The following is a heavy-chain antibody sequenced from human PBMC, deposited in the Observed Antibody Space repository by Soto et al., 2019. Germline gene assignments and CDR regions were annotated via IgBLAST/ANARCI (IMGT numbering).Heavy chain of an antibody. Sequence: QSGGSLRLSCAASGFTFGSYAMSWVRQAPGKGLEWVSSMNGGGSTYYAESVQGRFTISRDNSKNTLYLQMNSLRVEDTAVYYCAKKSEIAVPRYYFDLWGQGTLVTVSS. CDR1: GFTFGSYA. D-gene: IGHD2-21*01. CDR3: AKKSEIAVPRYYFDL. V-gene: IGHV3-23*01. J-gene: IGHJ4*02. CDR2: MNGGGST.